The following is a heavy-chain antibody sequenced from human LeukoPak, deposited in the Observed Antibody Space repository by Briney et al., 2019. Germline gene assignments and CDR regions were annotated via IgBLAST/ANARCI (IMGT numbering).Heavy chain of an antibody. CDR2: ISYDGSNK. CDR1: GFTFSSYA. V-gene: IGHV3-30-3*01. CDR3: ARGALTGVTTYFDY. Sequence: GGSLRLSCAASGFTFSSYAMHWVRQAPGKGLEWVAVISYDGSNKYYADSVKGRFTISRDNSKNTLYLQMNSLRAEDTAVYNCARGALTGVTTYFDYWGQGTLVTVSS. D-gene: IGHD3-3*01. J-gene: IGHJ4*02.